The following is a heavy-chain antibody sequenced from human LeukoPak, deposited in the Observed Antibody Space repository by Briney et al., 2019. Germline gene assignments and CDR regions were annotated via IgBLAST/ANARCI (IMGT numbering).Heavy chain of an antibody. D-gene: IGHD2-15*01. J-gene: IGHJ6*02. CDR3: ARWIPGWYYYYGMDV. CDR1: GYTFTGYY. Sequence: GASVKVSCKASGYTFTGYYMHWVRQAPGQGLEWMGWMNPNSGNTGYAQKFQGRVTMTRNTSISTAYMELSGLRSEDTAVYYCARWIPGWYYYYGMDVWGQGTTVTVSS. V-gene: IGHV1-8*02. CDR2: MNPNSGNT.